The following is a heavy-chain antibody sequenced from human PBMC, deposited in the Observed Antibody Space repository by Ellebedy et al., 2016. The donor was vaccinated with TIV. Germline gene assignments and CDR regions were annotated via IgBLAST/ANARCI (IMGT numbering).Heavy chain of an antibody. CDR3: AKDDSGYDILTGYYGSAFDV. CDR2: ISGSGDRT. V-gene: IGHV3-23*01. D-gene: IGHD3-9*01. J-gene: IGHJ3*01. CDR1: GFTFRSYA. Sequence: GESLKISCAASGFTFRSYAMSWVRQAPGKGLEWVSSISGSGDRTYYADSMKGRFTISRDNSKNTLYLQMNSLRADDTALYFCAKDDSGYDILTGYYGSAFDVWGQGTVVTVPS.